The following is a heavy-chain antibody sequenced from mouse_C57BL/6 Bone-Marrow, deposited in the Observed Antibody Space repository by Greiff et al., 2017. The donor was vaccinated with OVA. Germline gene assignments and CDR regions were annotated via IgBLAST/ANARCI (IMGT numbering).Heavy chain of an antibody. CDR3: ARDQAYDSSVYFDY. J-gene: IGHJ2*01. V-gene: IGHV1-69*01. CDR1: GYTFTSYW. D-gene: IGHD1-1*01. CDR2: IDPSDSYT. Sequence: QVQLQQPGAELVMPGASVKLSCKASGYTFTSYWMHWVKQRPGQGLEWIGEIDPSDSYTNYNQKFKGKSTLTVDKSSSTAYMQLSSLTSEDSAVYYCARDQAYDSSVYFDYWGQGTTLTVSS.